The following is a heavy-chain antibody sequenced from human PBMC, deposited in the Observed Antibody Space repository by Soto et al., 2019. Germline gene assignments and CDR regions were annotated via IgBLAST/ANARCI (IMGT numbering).Heavy chain of an antibody. D-gene: IGHD3-10*01. Sequence: PGGSLRLSCAASGFTFSSYDMHWVRQAPGKGLEWVAVISYDGSNKYYADSVKGRFTISRDNSKNTLYLQMNSLRAEDTAVYYCAKDTPRFSPSPLLADYWGQGTLVTVSS. V-gene: IGHV3-30*18. CDR1: GFTFSSYD. J-gene: IGHJ4*02. CDR3: AKDTPRFSPSPLLADY. CDR2: ISYDGSNK.